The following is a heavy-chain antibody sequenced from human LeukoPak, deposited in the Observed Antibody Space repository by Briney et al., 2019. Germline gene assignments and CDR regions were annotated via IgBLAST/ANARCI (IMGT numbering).Heavy chain of an antibody. CDR3: ARSGDRYCSGGSCYSGAFDI. Sequence: GGSLRLSCAASGFTFSSYSMSWVRQAPGKGLEWVSSISSSSSYIYYADSVKGRFTISRDNAKNSLYLQMNSLRAEDTAVYYCARSGDRYCSGGSCYSGAFDIWGQGTMVTVSS. D-gene: IGHD2-15*01. CDR1: GFTFSSYS. J-gene: IGHJ3*02. V-gene: IGHV3-21*01. CDR2: ISSSSSYI.